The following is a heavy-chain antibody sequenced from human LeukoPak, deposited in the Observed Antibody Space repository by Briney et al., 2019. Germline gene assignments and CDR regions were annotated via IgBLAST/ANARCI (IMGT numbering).Heavy chain of an antibody. CDR3: AKDYLRKLLVAGAFDI. J-gene: IGHJ3*02. D-gene: IGHD1-14*01. CDR1: GFTFSSYA. V-gene: IGHV3-23*01. Sequence: GGSLRLSRAASGFTFSSYAMSWVRQAPGKGLEWVSAISGSGGSTYYADSVKGRFTISRDNSKNTLYLQMNSLRAEDTAVYYCAKDYLRKLLVAGAFDIWGQGTMVTVSS. CDR2: ISGSGGST.